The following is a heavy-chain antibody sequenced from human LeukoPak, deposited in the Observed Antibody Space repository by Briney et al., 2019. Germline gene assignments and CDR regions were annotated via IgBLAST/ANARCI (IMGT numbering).Heavy chain of an antibody. J-gene: IGHJ5*02. CDR1: GGTFSSYA. CDR3: ARAGVERRLNWRWFDP. CDR2: IIPIFGTA. Sequence: GASVKVSCKASGGTFSSYAISWVRQAPGQGLEWMGGIIPIFGTANYAQKFQGRVTITTDESTSTAYMGLSSLRSEDTAVYYCARAGVERRLNWRWFDPWGQGTLVTVSS. D-gene: IGHD1-1*01. V-gene: IGHV1-69*05.